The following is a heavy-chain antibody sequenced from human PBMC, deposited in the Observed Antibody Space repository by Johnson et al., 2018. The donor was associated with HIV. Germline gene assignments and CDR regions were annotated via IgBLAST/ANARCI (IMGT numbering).Heavy chain of an antibody. CDR3: ARDKGRGAFDI. D-gene: IGHD3-10*01. Sequence: QVQLVESGGGLVQPGGSLRLSCAASGFTVSSNYMSWVRQAPGKGLEWVSYISSSGNTIYYADSVKGRVTISRDNAKKSLYLQMNSLRAEDTAVYYCARDKGRGAFDILGQWTMVTVSS. J-gene: IGHJ3*02. CDR2: ISSSGNTI. V-gene: IGHV3-11*04. CDR1: GFTVSSNY.